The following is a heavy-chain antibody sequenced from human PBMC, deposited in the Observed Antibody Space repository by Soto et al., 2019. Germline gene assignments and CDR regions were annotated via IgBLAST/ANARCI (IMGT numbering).Heavy chain of an antibody. CDR1: GFSFSDYS. J-gene: IGHJ4*02. Sequence: GGSLKLSCAASGFSFSDYSMNLVRQAPGKGLEWVSFIDLSGTTTYYRDSVKGRFSIFKDKSKNTVYLQMNRLTVEDAAVYYCTKDRVPDGIYSFDYWGQGALVTVSS. D-gene: IGHD2-15*01. CDR3: TKDRVPDGIYSFDY. CDR2: IDLSGTTT. V-gene: IGHV3-23*03.